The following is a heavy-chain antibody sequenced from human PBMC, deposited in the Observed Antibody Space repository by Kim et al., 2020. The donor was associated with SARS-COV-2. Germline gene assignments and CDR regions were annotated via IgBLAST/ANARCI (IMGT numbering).Heavy chain of an antibody. CDR3: ARGRELPIVGWFDP. Sequence: GGSLRLSCAASGFTVSSNYMSWVRQAPGKGLEWVSVIYSGGSTYYADSVKGRFTISRDNSKNTLYLQMNSLRAEDTAVYYCARGRELPIVGWFDPWGQGTLVTVSS. J-gene: IGHJ5*02. V-gene: IGHV3-53*01. CDR2: IYSGGST. CDR1: GFTVSSNY. D-gene: IGHD3-10*01.